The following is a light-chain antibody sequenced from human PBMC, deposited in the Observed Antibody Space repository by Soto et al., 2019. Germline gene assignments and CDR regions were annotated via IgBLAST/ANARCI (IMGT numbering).Light chain of an antibody. CDR3: QQYGSHGT. V-gene: IGKV3-20*01. J-gene: IGKJ1*01. CDR2: GAS. Sequence: EIVLTQSPGTLSLSPGERATLSCRASQSVSSSYLAWYQQKPGQAPRLLIYGASSRATDIPDRFSGSGSGTDFTLTISRLEPEDFAVYYCQQYGSHGTFGQGTKVDIK. CDR1: QSVSSSY.